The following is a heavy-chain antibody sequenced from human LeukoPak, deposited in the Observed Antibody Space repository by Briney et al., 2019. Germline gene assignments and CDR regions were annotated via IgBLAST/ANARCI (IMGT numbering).Heavy chain of an antibody. V-gene: IGHV3-30-3*01. Sequence: GRSLRLSCAASGFTFSSYAMHWVRQAPGKGLEWVAVISYDGSNKYYADSVKGRFTISRDNSKNTLYLQMNSLRAEDTAVYYCARDVGDNYYGMDVWGQGTTVTVSS. J-gene: IGHJ6*02. CDR3: ARDVGDNYYGMDV. CDR2: ISYDGSNK. D-gene: IGHD2-15*01. CDR1: GFTFSSYA.